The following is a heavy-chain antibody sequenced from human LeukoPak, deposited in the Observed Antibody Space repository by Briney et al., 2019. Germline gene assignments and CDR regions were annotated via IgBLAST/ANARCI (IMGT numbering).Heavy chain of an antibody. CDR2: IKQDGSEK. CDR3: ARKNGLDY. CDR1: GFTFSNAW. Sequence: TGGSLRLSCAASGFTFSNAWMSWVRQAPGKGLEWVANIKQDGSEKYYVDSVKGRFTISRDNAKNSLYLQMNSLRAEDTAVYYCARKNGLDYWGQGTLVTVSS. J-gene: IGHJ4*02. V-gene: IGHV3-7*01.